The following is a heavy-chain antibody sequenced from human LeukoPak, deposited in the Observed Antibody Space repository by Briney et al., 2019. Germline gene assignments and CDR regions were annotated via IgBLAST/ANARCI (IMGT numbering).Heavy chain of an antibody. CDR3: AKGANIAVALYFDY. CDR2: ISYDGSKK. D-gene: IGHD6-19*01. V-gene: IGHV3-30*18. Sequence: GGSLRLSCAASGFTFSSYGMHWVRQAPGKGLEWVAVISYDGSKKNYADSVKSRFSISRDNSKNTLFLQMNSLRDEDTAVYYCAKGANIAVALYFDYWGQGTLVTVSS. J-gene: IGHJ4*02. CDR1: GFTFSSYG.